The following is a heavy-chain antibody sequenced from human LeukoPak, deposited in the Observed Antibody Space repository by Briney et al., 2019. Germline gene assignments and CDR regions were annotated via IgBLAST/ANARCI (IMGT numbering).Heavy chain of an antibody. J-gene: IGHJ4*02. CDR1: GYTLTSYG. Sequence: GASVKVSCKASGYTLTSYGISWVRQAPGQGLERMGWISAYNGNTNYAQKLQGRVTMTTDTSTSTAYMELRSLRSDATAVYYCARDCSSTSCYYDYWGQGTLVTVSS. V-gene: IGHV1-18*01. CDR2: ISAYNGNT. D-gene: IGHD2-2*01. CDR3: ARDCSSTSCYYDY.